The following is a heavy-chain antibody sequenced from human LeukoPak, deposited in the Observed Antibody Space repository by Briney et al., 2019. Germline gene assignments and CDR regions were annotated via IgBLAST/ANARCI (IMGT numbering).Heavy chain of an antibody. J-gene: IGHJ4*02. V-gene: IGHV4-34*01. Sequence: SETLSLTCAVYGGSFSGYYWSWIRQPPGKGLEWIGEINHSGSTNYNPSLKSRVTISVDTSKNQFSLKLSSVTAADTAVYYCARGRGGYSSGWYFDYWGQGTLVTVSS. CDR3: ARGRGGYSSGWYFDY. D-gene: IGHD6-19*01. CDR2: INHSGST. CDR1: GGSFSGYY.